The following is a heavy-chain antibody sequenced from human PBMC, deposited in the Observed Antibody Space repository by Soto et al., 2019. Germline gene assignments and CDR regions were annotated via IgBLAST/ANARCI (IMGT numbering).Heavy chain of an antibody. D-gene: IGHD4-17*01. Sequence: GGSLRLSCAASGFTFSSYSMNWVRQAPGKGLEWVSSISSSSSYIYYADSVKGRFTISRDNAKNSLYLQMNSLRAEDTAVYYCAREMDLDYGDYARAEYFQHWGQGTLVTVSS. V-gene: IGHV3-21*01. CDR3: AREMDLDYGDYARAEYFQH. CDR2: ISSSSSYI. CDR1: GFTFSSYS. J-gene: IGHJ1*01.